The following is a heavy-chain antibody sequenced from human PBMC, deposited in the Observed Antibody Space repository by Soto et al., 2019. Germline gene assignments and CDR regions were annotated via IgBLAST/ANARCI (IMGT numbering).Heavy chain of an antibody. D-gene: IGHD6-19*01. Sequence: QVQLVQSRAEVKKPGSSVKVSCKASGGTFSSYAISWVRQAPGQGLEWMGGIIPIFGTANYAQKFQGRVTITADESTSTAYMELSRLRSEDTAVYYCARDTKPPRQWLAHYGMDVWGQGTTVTVSS. CDR3: ARDTKPPRQWLAHYGMDV. CDR2: IIPIFGTA. J-gene: IGHJ6*02. V-gene: IGHV1-69*01. CDR1: GGTFSSYA.